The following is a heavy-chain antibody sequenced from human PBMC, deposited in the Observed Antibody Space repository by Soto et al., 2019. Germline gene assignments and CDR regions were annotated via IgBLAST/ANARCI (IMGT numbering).Heavy chain of an antibody. CDR2: IKSKTDGGTT. D-gene: IGHD3-3*01. V-gene: IGHV3-15*07. CDR1: GFTFSNAW. CDR3: TQGSLEWTTEKFDY. Sequence: PGGSLRLSCADSGFTFSNAWMNWVRQAPGKGLEWVGRIKSKTDGGTTDYAAPVKGRFTISRDDSKNTLYLQMNSLKTEDTAVSYCTQGSLEWTTEKFDYWGQGTLVTASS. J-gene: IGHJ4*02.